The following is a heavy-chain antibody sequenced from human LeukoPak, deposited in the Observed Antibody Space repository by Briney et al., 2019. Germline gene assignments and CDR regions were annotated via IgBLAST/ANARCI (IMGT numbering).Heavy chain of an antibody. J-gene: IGHJ6*02. CDR2: INHSGST. CDR1: GGSFSGYY. Sequence: PSETLSLTCAVYGGSFSGYYWSWIRQPPGKGLEWMGEINHSGSTNYNPSLKSRVTISVDTSKNQFSLKLSSVTAADTAVYYCAAPRYSSSWSPRYYYGMDVWGQGTTVTVPS. V-gene: IGHV4-34*01. D-gene: IGHD6-13*01. CDR3: AAPRYSSSWSPRYYYGMDV.